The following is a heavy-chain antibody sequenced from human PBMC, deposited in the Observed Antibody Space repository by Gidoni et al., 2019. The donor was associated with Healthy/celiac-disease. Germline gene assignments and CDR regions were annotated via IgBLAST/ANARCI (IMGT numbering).Heavy chain of an antibody. V-gene: IGHV4-34*01. J-gene: IGHJ4*02. CDR2: INHSGST. D-gene: IGHD3-22*01. CDR1: GGSFSGYH. Sequence: QVQLQQWGAGLLKPSETLSLTCAVYGGSFSGYHWSRIRQPPGKGLEWIGEINHSGSTNYNPSLKSRVTISVDTSKNQFSLKLSSVTAADTAVYYCARRGYYYDSSGYYVPFYFDYWGQGTLVTVSS. CDR3: ARRGYYYDSSGYYVPFYFDY.